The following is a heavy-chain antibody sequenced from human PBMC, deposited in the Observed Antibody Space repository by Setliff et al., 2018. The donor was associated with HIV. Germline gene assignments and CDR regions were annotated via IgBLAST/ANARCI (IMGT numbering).Heavy chain of an antibody. CDR2: ISGSGGAT. CDR3: AKDDSTSSGWFES. D-gene: IGHD6-6*01. CDR1: GLTGLTFSNYA. V-gene: IGHV3-23*01. J-gene: IGHJ5*01. Sequence: GGSLRLSCAASGLTGLTFSNYAMNWVRQAPGKGLEWVSCISGSGGATYYADSVKGRFTISRDNRNDTLYLQMSGLRVEDTAVYYCAKDDSTSSGWFESWGQGTLVTVSS.